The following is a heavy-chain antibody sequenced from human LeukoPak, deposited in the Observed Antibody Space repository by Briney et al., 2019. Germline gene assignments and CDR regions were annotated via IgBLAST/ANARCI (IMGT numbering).Heavy chain of an antibody. D-gene: IGHD6-19*01. CDR1: GFTFSSYS. V-gene: IGHV3-21*04. J-gene: IGHJ4*02. Sequence: PGGSLRLSCAASGFTFSSYSMNWVRQAPGKGLEWVSSISSSSSYIYYADSVKGRFTISRDNSKNTLYLQMNSLRAEDTAVYYCAKDRDTYSSGRHPSFDYWGQGTLVTVSS. CDR2: ISSSSSYI. CDR3: AKDRDTYSSGRHPSFDY.